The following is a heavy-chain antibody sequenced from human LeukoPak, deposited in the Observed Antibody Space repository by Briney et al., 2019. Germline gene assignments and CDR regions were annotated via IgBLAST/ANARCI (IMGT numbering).Heavy chain of an antibody. Sequence: GGSLRLSCAASGFTFSSYSMNWVRQAPGKGLEWVSSISSSSSYIYYADSVKGRFTISRDNAKNSLYPQMNSLRAEDTAVYYCAREGGVAAAGTGNWGQGTLVTVSS. J-gene: IGHJ4*02. CDR1: GFTFSSYS. V-gene: IGHV3-21*01. CDR3: AREGGVAAAGTGN. CDR2: ISSSSSYI. D-gene: IGHD6-13*01.